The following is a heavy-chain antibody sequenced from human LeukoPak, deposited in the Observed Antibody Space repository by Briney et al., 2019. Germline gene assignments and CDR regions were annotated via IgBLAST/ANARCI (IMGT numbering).Heavy chain of an antibody. Sequence: GGSLRLSCAASGFTFSSYGMHWVRQAPGKGLEWVAVIWYDGSNKYYADSAKGRFTISRDNSKNTLYLQMNSLRAEDTAVYHCANGWSPDYWGRGTLVTVSS. CDR2: IWYDGSNK. V-gene: IGHV3-33*06. CDR3: ANGWSPDY. J-gene: IGHJ4*02. D-gene: IGHD2-15*01. CDR1: GFTFSSYG.